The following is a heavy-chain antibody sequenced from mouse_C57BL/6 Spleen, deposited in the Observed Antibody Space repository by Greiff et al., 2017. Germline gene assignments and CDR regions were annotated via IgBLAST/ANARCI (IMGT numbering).Heavy chain of an antibody. CDR3: DNEGEYDVFAY. Sequence: QVQLKEPGPGLVQPSPSLSITCTVSGFSLTSYGVHWVRQSPGKGLEWLGVIGRGGSTDYYAAFMSSLSTTKDNSKSQVLFKMNSLQANDTAIYDCDNEGEYDVFAYWGQGTLVTVSA. J-gene: IGHJ3*01. V-gene: IGHV2-5*01. CDR1: GFSLTSYG. CDR2: IGRGGST. D-gene: IGHD2-4*01.